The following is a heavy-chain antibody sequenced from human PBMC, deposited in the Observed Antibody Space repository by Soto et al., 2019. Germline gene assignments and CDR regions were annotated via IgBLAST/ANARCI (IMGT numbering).Heavy chain of an antibody. CDR1: GYTFTGYY. CDR2: INPNSGGT. J-gene: IGHJ6*02. Sequence: WASVKVSCKASGYTFTGYYMHWVRQAPGQGLEWMGWINPNSGGTNYAQKFQGRVTMTRDTSISTAYMELSRLRSDDTAVYYCALWFGLICYYGMYGCDQQSRFTLSS. V-gene: IGHV1-2*02. CDR3: ALWFGLICYYGMYG. D-gene: IGHD3-10*01.